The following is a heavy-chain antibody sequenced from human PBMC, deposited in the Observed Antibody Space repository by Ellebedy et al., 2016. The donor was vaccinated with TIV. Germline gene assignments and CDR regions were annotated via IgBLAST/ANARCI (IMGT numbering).Heavy chain of an antibody. CDR3: ARGISSGSLDY. D-gene: IGHD1-26*01. Sequence: GESLKISCAASGFTFSSYSMNWVRQAPGKGLEWVSYISSSSSTIYYADSVKGRFTISRDNAKNSLYLQMNSLRAEDTAVYYCARGISSGSLDYWGQGTLVTVSS. J-gene: IGHJ4*02. CDR1: GFTFSSYS. V-gene: IGHV3-48*04. CDR2: ISSSSSTI.